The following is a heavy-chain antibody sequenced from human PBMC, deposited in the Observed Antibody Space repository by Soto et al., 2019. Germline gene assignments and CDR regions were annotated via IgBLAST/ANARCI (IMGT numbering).Heavy chain of an antibody. D-gene: IGHD3-3*01. CDR3: ARVPQYYDFWSGRIRGFDY. J-gene: IGHJ4*02. V-gene: IGHV4-34*01. CDR1: GGSFRGYY. CDR2: INHSGST. Sequence: KPSETLSLTCAVYGGSFRGYYWSWIRQPPGKGLEWIGEINHSGSTNYNPSLKSRVTISVDTSKNQFSLKLSSVTAADTAVYYCARVPQYYDFWSGRIRGFDYWGQGTLVTVSS.